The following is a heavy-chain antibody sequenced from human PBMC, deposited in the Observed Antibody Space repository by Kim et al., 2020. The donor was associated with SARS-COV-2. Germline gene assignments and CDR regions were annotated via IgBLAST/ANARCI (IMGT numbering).Heavy chain of an antibody. CDR3: VGRYCSSTSCYGYYYYGVDV. D-gene: IGHD2-2*01. CDR1: GFTFSSYW. J-gene: IGHJ6*02. CDR2: IKQDGSEK. V-gene: IGHV3-7*03. Sequence: GGSLRLSCAASGFTFSSYWMSWVRRAPGKGLEWVANIKQDGSEKYYVDSVKGRFTISRDNAKNSLYLQMNSLRAEDTAVYYCVGRYCSSTSCYGYYYYGVDVWGQGTTVTVSS.